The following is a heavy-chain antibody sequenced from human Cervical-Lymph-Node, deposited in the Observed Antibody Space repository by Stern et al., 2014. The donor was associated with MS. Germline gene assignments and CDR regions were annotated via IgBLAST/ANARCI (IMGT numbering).Heavy chain of an antibody. Sequence: QVQLQESGPGLVKPSETLSLTCSVSGGSINNYSWSWIRQPPGKGLEWIGYIYYTGSTNYNPSVQSRVTISVDTSKNQFSLKLSSVTAADTALYYCARDGYYGSVNYYNRFDYWGQGTLVTVSS. D-gene: IGHD3-10*01. CDR3: ARDGYYGSVNYYNRFDY. CDR2: IYYTGST. CDR1: GGSINNYS. V-gene: IGHV4-59*01. J-gene: IGHJ4*02.